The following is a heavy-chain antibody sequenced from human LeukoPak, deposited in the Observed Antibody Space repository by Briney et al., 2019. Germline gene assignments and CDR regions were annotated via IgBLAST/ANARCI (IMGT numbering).Heavy chain of an antibody. CDR3: ARHRYGDYYYYYGMDV. CDR1: GGSISSYY. CDR2: IYYSGST. J-gene: IGHJ6*02. D-gene: IGHD4-17*01. V-gene: IGHV4-59*08. Sequence: SETLSLTCTVSGGSISSYYWSWIRQPPGKGLEWIGYIYYSGSTNYNPSLKSRVTIPVDTSKNQFSLKLSSVTAADTAVYYCARHRYGDYYYYYGMDVWGQGTTVTVSS.